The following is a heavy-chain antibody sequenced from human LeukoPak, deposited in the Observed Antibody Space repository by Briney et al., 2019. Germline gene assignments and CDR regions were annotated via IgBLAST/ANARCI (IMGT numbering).Heavy chain of an antibody. D-gene: IGHD5-24*01. CDR3: ARVSGGDGYNYGYYYYYMDV. J-gene: IGHJ6*03. Sequence: PGGSLRLSCAASGFSFDDYGMSWVRQAPGKGLEWVSGINWNGGSRGYADSVKGRFTISRGNAKNSLYLQMNSLRAEDTALYYCARVSGGDGYNYGYYYYYMDVWGKGTTVTVSS. V-gene: IGHV3-20*04. CDR2: INWNGGSR. CDR1: GFSFDDYG.